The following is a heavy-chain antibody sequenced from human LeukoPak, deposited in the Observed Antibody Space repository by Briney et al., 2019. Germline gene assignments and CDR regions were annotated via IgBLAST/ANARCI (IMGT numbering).Heavy chain of an antibody. CDR3: ARLRLSNWGSAGLGAFDI. CDR1: GFTFSSYA. V-gene: IGHV3-30-3*01. J-gene: IGHJ3*02. D-gene: IGHD7-27*01. CDR2: ISYDGSNK. Sequence: GRSLRLSCAASGFTFSSYAMHWVRQAPGKGLEWVAVISYDGSNKYYADSVKGRFTISRDNSKNTLYLQMNSLRAEDTAVYYCARLRLSNWGSAGLGAFDIWGQGTMVTVSS.